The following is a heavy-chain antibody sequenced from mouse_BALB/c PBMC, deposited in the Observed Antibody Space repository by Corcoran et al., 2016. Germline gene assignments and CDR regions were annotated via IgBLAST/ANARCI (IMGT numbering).Heavy chain of an antibody. J-gene: IGHJ3*01. CDR3: ERERGTSFFAY. V-gene: IGHV1-4*02. Sequence: QVQLQQSAAELARPGASVKMSCKASGYTFTSYTMHWVKQSPGQGLEWIGYINPSSGYTEYNQKFTDKTTLTADKSSSTAYMQLSSLTSEDSAVDYWERERGTSFFAYWGQGTLVTVSA. CDR2: INPSSGYT. CDR1: GYTFTSYT.